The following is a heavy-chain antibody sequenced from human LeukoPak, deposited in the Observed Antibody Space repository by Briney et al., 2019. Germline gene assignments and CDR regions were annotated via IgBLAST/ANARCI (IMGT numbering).Heavy chain of an antibody. D-gene: IGHD6-19*01. J-gene: IGHJ4*02. CDR3: AKSTGYSSGWFDY. Sequence: GGSLRLSCAASGFTFDDYGMSWVRQAPGKGLEWVSGINWNGGSTGYADSVKGRFTISRDNSKNTGYLQMNSLRGDDTAVYYCAKSTGYSSGWFDYWGQGTLVTVSS. V-gene: IGHV3-20*04. CDR2: INWNGGST. CDR1: GFTFDDYG.